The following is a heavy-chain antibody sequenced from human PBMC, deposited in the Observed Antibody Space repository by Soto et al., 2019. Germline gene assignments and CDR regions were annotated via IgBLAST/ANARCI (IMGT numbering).Heavy chain of an antibody. D-gene: IGHD3-3*01. V-gene: IGHV3-74*01. CDR1: GFTFSSYW. CDR3: ASTIFGVALGGFDP. Sequence: PGGSLRLSCAASGFTFSSYWMHWVRQAPGKGLVWVSRINSDGSSTSYADSVKGRFTISRDNAKNTLYLQMNSLRAEDTAVYYCASTIFGVALGGFDPWGQGTLVTVSS. CDR2: INSDGSST. J-gene: IGHJ5*02.